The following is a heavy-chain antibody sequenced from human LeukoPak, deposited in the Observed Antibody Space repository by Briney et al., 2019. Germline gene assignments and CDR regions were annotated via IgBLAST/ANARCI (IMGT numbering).Heavy chain of an antibody. V-gene: IGHV4-4*07. CDR3: AREAYYYDTSYFDY. Sequence: SETLSLTCTVSGASITGYYWSWIRQPPGKGLEWIGRIYNSGRTSYNPSLESRVTMSVDTSKNQFSLKLTSVTAADTAVYYCAREAYYYDTSYFDYWGQGTLVTVSS. J-gene: IGHJ4*02. CDR2: IYNSGRT. CDR1: GASITGYY. D-gene: IGHD3-22*01.